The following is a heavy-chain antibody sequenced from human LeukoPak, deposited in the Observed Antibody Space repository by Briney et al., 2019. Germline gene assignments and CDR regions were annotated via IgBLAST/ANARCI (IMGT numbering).Heavy chain of an antibody. CDR2: INPSGGST. Sequence: GASVKVSCKASGYTFTSYYMHWVRQAPGQGLEWMGIINPSGGSTSYAQKFQGRVTMTRDTSTSTVYMELSSLRSEDTAVYYCARVGHYGGNSGLYFQHWGQGTLVTVSS. CDR3: ARVGHYGGNSGLYFQH. V-gene: IGHV1-46*01. D-gene: IGHD4-23*01. CDR1: GYTFTSYY. J-gene: IGHJ1*01.